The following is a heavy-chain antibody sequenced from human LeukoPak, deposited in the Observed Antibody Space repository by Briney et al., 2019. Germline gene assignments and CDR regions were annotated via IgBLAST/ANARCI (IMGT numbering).Heavy chain of an antibody. Sequence: PSDTLSIPCPVSGGSISNNNYYWTWIRQPPGNGLECIGSIYCSGSPYYNPSLKSRVTISVDTSKNQFSLRLSSVTAADTAVYYCATWRTAKTGFDYWGQGTLVTVSS. D-gene: IGHD1-1*01. CDR2: IYCSGSP. CDR3: ATWRTAKTGFDY. CDR1: GGSISNNNYY. V-gene: IGHV4-39*01. J-gene: IGHJ4*02.